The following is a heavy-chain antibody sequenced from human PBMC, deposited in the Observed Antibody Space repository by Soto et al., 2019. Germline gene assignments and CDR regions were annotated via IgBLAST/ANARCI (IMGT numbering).Heavy chain of an antibody. J-gene: IGHJ5*02. CDR1: VASISSGDYY. V-gene: IGHV4-30-4*01. Sequence: PSETLSLTCIFSVASISSGDYYCSWFRQPPWMGMEWIGHISYSGTIDYRPSLKSRVTISLDTSKNQFSLNLNSVTAADTAIYYCARALGSRFIEWPRFEPWGQGTLVSVSS. CDR2: ISYSGTI. CDR3: ARALGSRFIEWPRFEP. D-gene: IGHD3-3*01.